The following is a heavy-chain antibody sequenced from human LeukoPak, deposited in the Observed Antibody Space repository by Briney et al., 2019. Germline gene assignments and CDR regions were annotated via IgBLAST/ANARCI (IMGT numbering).Heavy chain of an antibody. J-gene: IGHJ5*02. CDR3: ARTELLGDWFDP. D-gene: IGHD1-26*01. Sequence: AAVQVSCQASRYTFTGYYMHRVRPAPGQGLQWMGWINPNSGGTNYAQKFQGRVTMTRDTSISTAYMELSRLRSDDTAVYYCARTELLGDWFDPWGQGTLVTVSS. V-gene: IGHV1-2*02. CDR2: INPNSGGT. CDR1: RYTFTGYY.